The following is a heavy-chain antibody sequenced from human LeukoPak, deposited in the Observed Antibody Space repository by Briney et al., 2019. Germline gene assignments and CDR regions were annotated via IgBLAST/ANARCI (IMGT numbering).Heavy chain of an antibody. CDR1: GFTFSDYY. J-gene: IGHJ6*03. Sequence: GGSLRLSCAASGFTFSDYYMSWIRQAPGKGLEWVSYISSSGSTIYYADSVKGRFTISRDNAKNSLYLQMNSLRAEDTAVYYCAEESSGSYYNPDYYYMDVWGKGTTVTVSS. D-gene: IGHD3-10*01. CDR3: AEESSGSYYNPDYYYMDV. V-gene: IGHV3-11*04. CDR2: ISSSGSTI.